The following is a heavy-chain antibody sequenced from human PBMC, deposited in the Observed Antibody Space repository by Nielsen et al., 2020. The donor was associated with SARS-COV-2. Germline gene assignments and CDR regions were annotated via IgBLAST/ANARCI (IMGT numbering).Heavy chain of an antibody. V-gene: IGHV3-7*01. D-gene: IGHD3-22*01. CDR1: GFTFTDFW. J-gene: IGHJ4*02. CDR3: ARDSWDSLRYFVH. Sequence: GGSLRLSCAASGFTFTDFWFSWVRQTPGKGLEWVANIKQDGSEKNYVDSVKGRFTISRDNAKSSVYLEMNSLRAEDTAVYYCARDSWDSLRYFVHWGQGAQVTVSS. CDR2: IKQDGSEK.